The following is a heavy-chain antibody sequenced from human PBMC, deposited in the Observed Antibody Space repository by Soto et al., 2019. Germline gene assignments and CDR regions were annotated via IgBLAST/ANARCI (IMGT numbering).Heavy chain of an antibody. V-gene: IGHV1-69*12. CDR3: ARDNDRLQVGGNYYYMLDV. J-gene: IGHJ6*02. D-gene: IGHD4-4*01. Sequence: QVQLVQSGAEMKEPGSSVKVSCKTSGGTFSSSAISWLRQAPGQGLEWMGGIIPLFRTPDYAQKFQGRVTIAADESTTTAYMELSSLSSEDTAVYYCARDNDRLQVGGNYYYMLDVWGQGTTITVSS. CDR2: IIPLFRTP. CDR1: GGTFSSSA.